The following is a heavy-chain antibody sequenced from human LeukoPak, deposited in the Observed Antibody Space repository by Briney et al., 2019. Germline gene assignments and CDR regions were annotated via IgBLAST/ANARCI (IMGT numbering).Heavy chain of an antibody. CDR1: GFTFSRYA. CDR2: ISAGGGST. Sequence: GGSLRLSCAASGFTFSRYAMNWVRQAPGKGLEWVSAISAGGGSTYYADSVKGRFTISRDNSKNTLYLQMNSLRAEDTAVYYCAKAPGGDYYYFDCWGQGTLVTVSS. CDR3: AKAPGGDYYYFDC. V-gene: IGHV3-23*01. D-gene: IGHD2-21*02. J-gene: IGHJ4*02.